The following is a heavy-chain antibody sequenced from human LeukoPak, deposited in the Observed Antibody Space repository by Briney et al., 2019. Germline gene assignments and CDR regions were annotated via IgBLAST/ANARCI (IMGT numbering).Heavy chain of an antibody. CDR1: GFTFSSYT. J-gene: IGHJ4*02. CDR3: AREGGTMIVVVIYYFDY. Sequence: SEGSLRLSCAASGFTFSSYTMHWVRQAPGKGLEGGAVISYDGSNKYYADSVKGRFTISRDNSKNTLYLQMNSLRAEDTAVYYCAREGGTMIVVVIYYFDYWGQGTLVTVPS. V-gene: IGHV3-30*01. D-gene: IGHD3-22*01. CDR2: ISYDGSNK.